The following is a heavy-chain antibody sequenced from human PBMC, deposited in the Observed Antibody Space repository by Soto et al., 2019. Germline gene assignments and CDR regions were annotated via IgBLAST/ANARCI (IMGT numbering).Heavy chain of an antibody. CDR1: GGSISSGGYY. CDR3: ARDQVPATGKFDP. D-gene: IGHD4-17*01. Sequence: SETLSLTCTVSGGSISSGGYYWSWIRQHPGKGLEWIGYIYYSGSTYYNPSLKSRVTISVDTSKNQFSLKLSSVTAADTAVYYCARDQVPATGKFDPWGQGTLVTVSS. J-gene: IGHJ5*02. CDR2: IYYSGST. V-gene: IGHV4-31*03.